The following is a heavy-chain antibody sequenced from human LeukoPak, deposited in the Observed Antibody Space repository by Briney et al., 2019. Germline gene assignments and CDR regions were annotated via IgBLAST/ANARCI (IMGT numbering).Heavy chain of an antibody. CDR3: ARDRGSSWYHAFDI. CDR1: GFTSTTAW. Sequence: GGSLTLSCAISGFTSTTAWMTWVRQAPGKGLEWVSYISSSGSTIYYADSVKGRFTISRDNAKNSLYLQMNSLRAEDTAVYYCARDRGSSWYHAFDIWGQGTMVTVSS. J-gene: IGHJ3*02. V-gene: IGHV3-48*04. D-gene: IGHD6-13*01. CDR2: ISSSGSTI.